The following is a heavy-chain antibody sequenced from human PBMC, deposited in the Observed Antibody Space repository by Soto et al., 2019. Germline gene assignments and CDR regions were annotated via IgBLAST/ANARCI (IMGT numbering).Heavy chain of an antibody. CDR3: ARDPSPMVRGVMEFDY. J-gene: IGHJ4*02. CDR1: GYTFTSYY. D-gene: IGHD3-10*01. CDR2: INPSGGST. V-gene: IGHV1-46*01. Sequence: GASVKVSCKASGYTFTSYYMHWVRQAPGQGLEWMGLINPSGGSTSYAQKFQGRVTMTRDTSTSTVYMELSSLRSEDTAVYYCARDPSPMVRGVMEFDYWGQGTLVTVSS.